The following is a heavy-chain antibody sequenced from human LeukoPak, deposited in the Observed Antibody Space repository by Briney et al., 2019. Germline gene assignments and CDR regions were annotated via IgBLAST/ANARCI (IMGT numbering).Heavy chain of an antibody. D-gene: IGHD6-6*01. CDR3: ASALRIAARTHPFDY. CDR1: GYTFTGYY. CDR2: INPNSGGT. J-gene: IGHJ4*02. Sequence: ASVKVSCKASGYTFTGYYMHWVRQAPGQGLEWMGWINPNSGGTNYAQKFQGRVTMTRDTSISTAYMELSRLRSDDTAVYYCASALRIAARTHPFDYWGQGTLVTVSS. V-gene: IGHV1-2*02.